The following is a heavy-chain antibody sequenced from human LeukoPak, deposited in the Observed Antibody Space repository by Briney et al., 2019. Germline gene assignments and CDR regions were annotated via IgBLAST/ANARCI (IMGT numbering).Heavy chain of an antibody. V-gene: IGHV3-30*02. CDR2: IRYDGSNK. CDR1: GFTFSSYG. CDR3: ARGVVVIKYYYYMDA. D-gene: IGHD3-22*01. J-gene: IGHJ6*03. Sequence: GGSLRLSCAASGFTFSSYGMHWVRQAPGKGLEWVAFIRYDGSNKYYADSVKGRFTISRDNAKNSLYLQMNSLRAEDTAVYYCARGVVVIKYYYYMDAWGKGTTVTISS.